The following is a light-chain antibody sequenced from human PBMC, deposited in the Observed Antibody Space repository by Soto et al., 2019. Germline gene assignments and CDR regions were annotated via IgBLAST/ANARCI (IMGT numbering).Light chain of an antibody. J-gene: IGLJ1*01. CDR2: DVT. V-gene: IGLV2-11*01. CDR3: CSYGDTFYV. Sequence: QSALTQPHSVSGSPGQSVTISCTGTSNNVGGYISVSWYQLHPGTAPQLIIYDVTKRPSGVPDRFSGSKSGNTASLTISGLQAEDEADYFCCSYGDTFYVFGTGTKLTVL. CDR1: SNNVGGYIS.